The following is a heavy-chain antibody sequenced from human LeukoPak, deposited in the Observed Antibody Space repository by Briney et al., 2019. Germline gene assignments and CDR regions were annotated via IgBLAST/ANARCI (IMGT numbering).Heavy chain of an antibody. J-gene: IGHJ5*02. CDR1: GGSISSSSYY. D-gene: IGHD3-3*01. V-gene: IGHV4-39*07. CDR3: ARGERFLEFRVDP. CDR2: IYYSGST. Sequence: KASETLSLTCTVSGGSISSSSYYWGWIRQPPGKGLEWIGSIYYSGSTYYNPSLKSRVTISVDTSKNQFSLKLSSVTAADTAVYYCARGERFLEFRVDPWGQGTLVTVSS.